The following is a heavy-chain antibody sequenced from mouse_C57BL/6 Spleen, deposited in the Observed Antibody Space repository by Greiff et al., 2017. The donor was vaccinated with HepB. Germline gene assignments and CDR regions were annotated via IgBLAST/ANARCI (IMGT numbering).Heavy chain of an antibody. Sequence: QVQLQQSGAELVKPGASVKISCKASGYAFSSYWMNWVKQRPGKGLEWIGQIYPGDGDTNYNGKFKGKATLTADKSSSTAYMQLISLTSEDSAVYFCARCYYGSSFFDYWGQGTTLTVSS. CDR1: GYAFSSYW. CDR3: ARCYYGSSFFDY. J-gene: IGHJ2*01. D-gene: IGHD1-1*01. V-gene: IGHV1-80*01. CDR2: IYPGDGDT.